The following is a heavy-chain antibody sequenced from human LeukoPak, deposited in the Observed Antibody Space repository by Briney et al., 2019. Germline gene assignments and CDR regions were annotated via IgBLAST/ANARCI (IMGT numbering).Heavy chain of an antibody. J-gene: IGHJ4*02. CDR1: GGSISSSSYY. D-gene: IGHD3-3*01. V-gene: IGHV4-39*01. Sequence: SETLSLTCTVSGGSISSSSYYWGWIRQPPGKGLEWIGSIYYSGSTYYNPSLKSRVTISVDRSKNQFSLKLSSVTAADTAVYYCARPAFGVVSRWGQGTLVTVSS. CDR3: ARPAFGVVSR. CDR2: IYYSGST.